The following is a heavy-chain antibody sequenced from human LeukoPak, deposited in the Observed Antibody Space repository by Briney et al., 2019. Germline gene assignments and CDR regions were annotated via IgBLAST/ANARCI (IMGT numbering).Heavy chain of an antibody. V-gene: IGHV4-4*07. Sequence: PSETLSLTCTVSGGSISGYCWSWIRQPAGKGLEWIGRIYTSGSTNYNPSLKSRVTMSVDTSKNQFSLKLSSVTVADTAVYYCARYIPARPGFDYWGQGTLVTVSS. CDR2: IYTSGST. CDR1: GGSISGYC. CDR3: ARYIPARPGFDY. D-gene: IGHD6-6*01. J-gene: IGHJ4*02.